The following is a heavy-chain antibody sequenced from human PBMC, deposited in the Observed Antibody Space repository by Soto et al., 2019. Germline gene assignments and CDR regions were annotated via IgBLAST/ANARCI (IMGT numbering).Heavy chain of an antibody. CDR3: STRAYDTNGYYRFDP. Sequence: PSETLSLTCAVYGGSFSGHSWTWIRQSPGKGLEWIGDINHSGRVNYSPSLKSRVTISLDTSKNQFSLTLSAVTAADTAMYYCSTRAYDTNGYYRFDPWGQGTLGTV. CDR2: INHSGRV. V-gene: IGHV4-34*01. CDR1: GGSFSGHS. D-gene: IGHD3-22*01. J-gene: IGHJ5*01.